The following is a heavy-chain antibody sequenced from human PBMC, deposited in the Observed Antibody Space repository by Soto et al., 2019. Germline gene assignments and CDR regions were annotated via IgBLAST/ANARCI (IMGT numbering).Heavy chain of an antibody. V-gene: IGHV4-39*01. CDR2: IYDSGST. D-gene: IGHD6-25*01. CDR1: GGSIRRSSYY. CDR3: ARHGSGWFDY. J-gene: IGHJ4*02. Sequence: SETLSLTCTVSGGSIRRSSYYWGWIRQPPGKGLEWIGSIYDSGSTRYNPSLQSRVTVSVNMSKNQFSLKLSSVTAADTAMYYCARHGSGWFDYWGQGSLVTVSS.